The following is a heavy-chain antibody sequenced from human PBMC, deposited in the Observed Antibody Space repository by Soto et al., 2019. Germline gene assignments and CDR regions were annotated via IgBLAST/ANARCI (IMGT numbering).Heavy chain of an antibody. Sequence: PGGSLRLSCAGSGVTFRGYAVHWVRQAPGKGLEWVTVISDDGSKTYYADSVKGRFSVSRDDSTNTVFLQMSSLRTEDTALYHCARAYQLTYYFDYWGPGTPVTVSS. V-gene: IGHV3-30*14. J-gene: IGHJ4*02. CDR1: GVTFRGYA. CDR3: ARAYQLTYYFDY. CDR2: ISDDGSKT. D-gene: IGHD3-9*01.